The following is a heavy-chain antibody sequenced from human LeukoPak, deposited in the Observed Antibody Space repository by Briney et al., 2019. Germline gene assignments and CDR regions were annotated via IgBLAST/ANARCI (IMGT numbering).Heavy chain of an antibody. CDR1: GITLSNYG. J-gene: IGHJ4*02. D-gene: IGHD3-22*01. Sequence: GGSLRLSCAVSGITLSNYGMSWVRQAPGKGLEWAAGISDTGGRTNYADSVKGRFTISRDNPKNTLYLQMNSLRAEDTAVYFCAKRGVVIRVILVGFHKEAYYFDSWGQGALVTVSS. CDR3: AKRGVVIRVILVGFHKEAYYFDS. V-gene: IGHV3-23*01. CDR2: ISDTGGRT.